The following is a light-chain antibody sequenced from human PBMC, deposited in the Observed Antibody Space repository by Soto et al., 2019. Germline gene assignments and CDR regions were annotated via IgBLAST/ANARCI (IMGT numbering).Light chain of an antibody. Sequence: AISMPHSPTSLLASLVDRITITCRASQGIRNDLDWFQQKPGKAPKLLIYAASNLQSGVPARFSGSGSGTDFTLTISSLQPEDFATYYCLQKYFYPFTFGPGSKVAI. V-gene: IGKV1-6*01. CDR2: AAS. CDR3: LQKYFYPFT. CDR1: QGIRND. J-gene: IGKJ3*01.